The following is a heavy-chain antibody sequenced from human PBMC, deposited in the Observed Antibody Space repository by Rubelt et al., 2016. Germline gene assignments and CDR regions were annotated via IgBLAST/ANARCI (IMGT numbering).Heavy chain of an antibody. V-gene: IGHV3-7*01. CDR3: ARGGAVAPPGGYYYGMDV. CDR2: IKQDGSEK. D-gene: IGHD6-19*01. CDR1: W. J-gene: IGHJ6*02. Sequence: WMSWVRQAPGKGLEWVANIKQDGSEKHYVDSVKGRFTISRDNAKNSLYLQMNSLRAEDTAVYYCARGGAVAPPGGYYYGMDVWGQGTTVTVSS.